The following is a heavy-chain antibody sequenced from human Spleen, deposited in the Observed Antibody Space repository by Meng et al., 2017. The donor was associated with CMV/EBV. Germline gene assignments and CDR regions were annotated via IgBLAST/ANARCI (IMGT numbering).Heavy chain of an antibody. CDR2: IYSGGST. D-gene: IGHD1-26*01. CDR3: AKHRGSNSLAGVDV. CDR1: GFTVSSNY. Sequence: GGSLRLSCAASGFTVSSNYMSWVRQAPGKGLEWVSVIYSGGSTYYADSVKGRFTISRDNSKNTLYLQMNSLRAGDTAVYYCAKHRGSNSLAGVDVWGQGTTVTVSS. V-gene: IGHV3-66*04. J-gene: IGHJ6*02.